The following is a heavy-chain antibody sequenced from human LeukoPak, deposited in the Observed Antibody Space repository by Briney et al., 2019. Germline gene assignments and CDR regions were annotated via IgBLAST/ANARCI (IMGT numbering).Heavy chain of an antibody. CDR1: GFGCNYYG. J-gene: IGHJ1*01. CDR2: ISYDERGK. V-gene: IGHV3-30*03. D-gene: IGHD3-16*01. CDR3: STDGTPKFEH. Sequence: PGGSLRLSCAASGFGCNYYGMVWFRQSPGKGLEWVATISYDERGKHYADSVQGRFTISRDNSKSVLYLQLDYLRPEDTAVYYCSTDGTPKFEHWGQGTLVTVSS.